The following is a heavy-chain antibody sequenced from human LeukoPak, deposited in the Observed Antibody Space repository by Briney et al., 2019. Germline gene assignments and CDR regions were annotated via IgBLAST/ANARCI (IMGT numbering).Heavy chain of an antibody. CDR3: AKGSVPPGDILTGYDY. V-gene: IGHV3-21*04. CDR2: ISSSSSYI. J-gene: IGHJ4*02. CDR1: GFTFSSYS. Sequence: GGSLRLSCAASGFTFSSYSMNWVRQAPGKGLEWVSSISSSSSYIYYADSVKGRFTISRDNSKNTLYLQMNSLRAEDTAVYYCAKGSVPPGDILTGYDYWGQGTLVTVSS. D-gene: IGHD3-9*01.